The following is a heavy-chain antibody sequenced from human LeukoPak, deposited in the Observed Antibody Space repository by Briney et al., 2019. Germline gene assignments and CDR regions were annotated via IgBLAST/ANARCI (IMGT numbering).Heavy chain of an antibody. CDR3: ARTDGSYYFDY. CDR1: GFIFNNYA. CDR2: ISSSSSYI. J-gene: IGHJ4*02. Sequence: GGSLRLSCVASGFIFNNYAMNWVRQAPGKGLEWVSSISSSSSYIYYADSVKGRFTISRDNAKNSLYLQMNSLRAEDTAVYYCARTDGSYYFDYWGQGTLVTVSS. D-gene: IGHD1-26*01. V-gene: IGHV3-21*01.